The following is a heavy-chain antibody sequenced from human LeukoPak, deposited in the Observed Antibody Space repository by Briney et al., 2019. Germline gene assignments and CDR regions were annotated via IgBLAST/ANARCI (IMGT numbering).Heavy chain of an antibody. CDR1: GFTFSSYG. CDR2: IKQDRSEK. CDR3: ARLREIPVFGVVTKSTSYFDY. Sequence: GGSLRLSCAASGFTFSSYGMHWVRQAPGKGLELVANIKQDRSEKYYVDSVKGRFTISRDNAKNSLYLQMNSLRAEDTAVYYCARLREIPVFGVVTKSTSYFDYWGQGTLVTVSS. V-gene: IGHV3-7*01. D-gene: IGHD3-3*01. J-gene: IGHJ4*02.